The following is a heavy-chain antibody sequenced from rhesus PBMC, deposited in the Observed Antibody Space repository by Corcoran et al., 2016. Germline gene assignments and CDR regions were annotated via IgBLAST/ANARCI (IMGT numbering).Heavy chain of an antibody. V-gene: IGHV3S5*01. CDR3: AKLKDTGY. J-gene: IGHJ4*01. D-gene: IGHD2-33*01. Sequence: EVQLVETGGGLVQPGGALKLSCAASGLTFSSYGMGWVRQAPGKGLEWVSAINSGGGSTYYADSVKGRFTISRDNSKNTLSLQMNSLRAEDTAVYYCAKLKDTGYWGQGVLVTVSS. CDR1: GLTFSSYG. CDR2: INSGGGST.